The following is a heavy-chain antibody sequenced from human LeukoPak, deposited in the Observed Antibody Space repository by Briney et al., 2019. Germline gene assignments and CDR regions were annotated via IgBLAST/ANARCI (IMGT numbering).Heavy chain of an antibody. J-gene: IGHJ4*02. CDR3: ARDLSWNQIDY. Sequence: GGSLRLSCAASGFTFNTHWMHWVRHARGKGLVWVSRIDTPGTTTNYADSVKGRFTISRDNAKNTLYLQMNSLRAEDTAVYYCARDLSWNQIDYWGQGSLVTVSS. D-gene: IGHD1-1*01. CDR2: IDTPGTTT. CDR1: GFTFNTHW. V-gene: IGHV3-74*01.